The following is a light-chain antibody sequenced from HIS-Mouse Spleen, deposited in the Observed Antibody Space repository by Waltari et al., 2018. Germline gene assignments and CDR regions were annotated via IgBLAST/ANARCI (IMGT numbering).Light chain of an antibody. CDR1: ALPKKY. Sequence: SYELTQPPSVSVSPGQTARITCSGEALPKKYAYWDQKKSGQAPVLVIDEDSKRPSGIPERFSRSSSVTLATLTISGAKVEDEADYYGYSTDSSGNHRVFGGGTKLTVL. CDR2: EDS. V-gene: IGLV3-10*01. J-gene: IGLJ2*01. CDR3: YSTDSSGNHRV.